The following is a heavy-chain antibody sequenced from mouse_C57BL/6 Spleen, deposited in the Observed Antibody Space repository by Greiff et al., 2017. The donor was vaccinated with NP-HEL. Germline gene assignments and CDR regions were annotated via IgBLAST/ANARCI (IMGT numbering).Heavy chain of an antibody. CDR2: IYPGDGDT. CDR1: GYAFSSSW. J-gene: IGHJ4*01. CDR3: ARAEGYGYGYAMDY. V-gene: IGHV1-82*01. Sequence: VQLQQSGPELVKPGASVKISCKASGYAFSSSWMNWVKQRPGKGLEWIGRIYPGDGDTNYNGKFKGKATLTADKSSSTAYMQLSSLTSEDSAVYFCARAEGYGYGYAMDYWGQGTSVTVSS. D-gene: IGHD2-2*01.